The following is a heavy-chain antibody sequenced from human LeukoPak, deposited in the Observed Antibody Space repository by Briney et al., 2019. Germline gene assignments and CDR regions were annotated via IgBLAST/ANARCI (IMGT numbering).Heavy chain of an antibody. D-gene: IGHD3-9*01. CDR2: ISYDGSNK. V-gene: IGHV3-30-3*01. Sequence: GGSLRLSCAASGFTFSSYAMHWVRQAPGKGLEWVAVISYDGSNKYYADSVKGRFTISRDNSKNTLYLQMNSLRAEDTAVYYCARDPGPYYDILTGYYYFDHWGQGTLVTVSS. J-gene: IGHJ4*02. CDR1: GFTFSSYA. CDR3: ARDPGPYYDILTGYYYFDH.